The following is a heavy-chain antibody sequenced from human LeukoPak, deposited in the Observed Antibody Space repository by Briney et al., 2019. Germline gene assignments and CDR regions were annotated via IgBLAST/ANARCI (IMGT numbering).Heavy chain of an antibody. CDR2: ISSSSSYI. CDR1: GFTFSSYS. J-gene: IGHJ5*02. Sequence: NPGGSLRLSCAASGFTFSSYSMNWVRQAPGKGLEWVSSISSSSSYIYYADSLKGRFTISRDNAKNSLYLQMNSLRAEDTGIYFCARERQQLVLGYNWFDPWGQGTLVTVSS. D-gene: IGHD6-13*01. V-gene: IGHV3-21*01. CDR3: ARERQQLVLGYNWFDP.